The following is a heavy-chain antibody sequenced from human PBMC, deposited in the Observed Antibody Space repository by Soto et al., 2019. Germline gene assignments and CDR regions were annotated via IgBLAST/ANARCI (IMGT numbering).Heavy chain of an antibody. V-gene: IGHV2-70*13. D-gene: IGHD1-20*01. J-gene: IGHJ6*02. CDR1: GFSLTSPGMC. CDR3: ARSIRGHRGFNGMDV. Sequence: SGPTLVNPTETLTLTCTFSGFSLTSPGMCVSWIRQPPGKALEWLALIERDDDDKYYSTSLKTRLTISKDTRKNQVVLTMANMDPADTGTYYCARSIRGHRGFNGMDVWGQGTTVTVSS. CDR2: IERDDDDK.